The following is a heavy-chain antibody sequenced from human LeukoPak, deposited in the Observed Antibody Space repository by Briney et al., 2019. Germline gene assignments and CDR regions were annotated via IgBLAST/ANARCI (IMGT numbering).Heavy chain of an antibody. J-gene: IGHJ6*03. CDR3: ARTQPVGSYYYYYMDV. Sequence: ASETLSLTCTVSGGSISSYYWSWIRQPPGKGLEWIGYICYSGSTNYNPSLKSRVTISVDTSKNQFSLKLSSVTAADTAVYYCARTQPVGSYYYYYMDVWGKGTTVTVSS. D-gene: IGHD1-14*01. CDR2: ICYSGST. CDR1: GGSISSYY. V-gene: IGHV4-59*01.